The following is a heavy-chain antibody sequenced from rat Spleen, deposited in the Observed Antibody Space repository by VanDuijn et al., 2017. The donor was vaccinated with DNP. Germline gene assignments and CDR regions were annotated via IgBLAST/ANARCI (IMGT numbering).Heavy chain of an antibody. Sequence: EVKLVESGGGLVQPGRSLKLSCAASGFNFNDYWMGWVRQAPGKGLEWIGEIDKDSSPKKYNPSLKDKFTISRDNAQNTLYLQMSKLGSEDTAIYYCASASGFDWGQGVMVTVSS. CDR1: GFNFNDYW. D-gene: IGHD4-4*01. CDR2: IDKDSSPK. J-gene: IGHJ2*01. CDR3: ASASGFD. V-gene: IGHV4-2*01.